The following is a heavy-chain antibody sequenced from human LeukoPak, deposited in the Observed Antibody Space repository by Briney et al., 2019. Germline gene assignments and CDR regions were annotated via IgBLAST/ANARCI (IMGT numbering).Heavy chain of an antibody. CDR3: AKGAGSGYYYLSAFDI. CDR2: ISGGDGST. D-gene: IGHD3-22*01. V-gene: IGHV3-23*01. Sequence: SGGSLRLSCAGSGFTFSNYAMTWVRQAPGKGLEWVSAISGGDGSTYYADPAKGRFIISRDNSESTLFLQMDSLRAEDTAVYYCAKGAGSGYYYLSAFDIWGRGTTVTVSS. CDR1: GFTFSNYA. J-gene: IGHJ3*02.